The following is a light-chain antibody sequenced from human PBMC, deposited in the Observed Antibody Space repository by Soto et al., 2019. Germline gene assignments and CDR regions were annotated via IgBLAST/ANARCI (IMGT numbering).Light chain of an antibody. V-gene: IGLV2-14*01. Sequence: QSALTQPASVSGSPGQSITISCTGTSSDVGGYNYVSWYQQHPGKAPKLMLYDVSDRPSGVSNRFSGSKSGNPASLTISGLQAEDEAYYYCSSYTSSSTYVFGTGTKVTVL. CDR3: SSYTSSSTYV. CDR2: DVS. J-gene: IGLJ1*01. CDR1: SSDVGGYNY.